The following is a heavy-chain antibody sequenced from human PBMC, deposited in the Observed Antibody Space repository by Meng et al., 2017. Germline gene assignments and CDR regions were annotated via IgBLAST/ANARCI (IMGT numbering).Heavy chain of an antibody. CDR2: ISGSGGST. CDR3: AKPRHYYYDSSGYYYFDY. D-gene: IGHD3-22*01. CDR1: GFTFSSYS. Sequence: GGSLRLSCAASGFTFSSYSMNWVRQAPGKGLEWVSAISGSGGSTYYADSVKGRFTISRDNSKNTLYLQMNSLRAEDTAVYYCAKPRHYYYDSSGYYYFDYWGQGTLVTVSS. J-gene: IGHJ4*02. V-gene: IGHV3-23*01.